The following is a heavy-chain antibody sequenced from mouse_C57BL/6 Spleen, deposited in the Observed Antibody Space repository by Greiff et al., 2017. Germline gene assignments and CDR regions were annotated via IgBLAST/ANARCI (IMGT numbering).Heavy chain of an antibody. D-gene: IGHD3-2*02. CDR3: ARAAQATLAWFAY. V-gene: IGHV1-59*01. Sequence: VQLQQPGAELVRPGTSVKLSCKASGYTFTSYWMHWVKQRPGQGLEWIGVIDPSDSYTNYNQKFKGKATLTVDTSSSTAYMQLSSLTSEDSAVYYCARAAQATLAWFAYWGQGTLVTVSA. CDR1: GYTFTSYW. J-gene: IGHJ3*01. CDR2: IDPSDSYT.